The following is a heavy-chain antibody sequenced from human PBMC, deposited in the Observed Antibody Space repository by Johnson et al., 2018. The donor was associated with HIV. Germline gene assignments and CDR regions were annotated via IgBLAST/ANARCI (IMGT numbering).Heavy chain of an antibody. CDR2: ISDDGSNK. D-gene: IGHD2-15*01. CDR1: GFTVSSNY. Sequence: QVQLVESGGGLVQPGGSLRLSCAASGFTVSSNYMSWVRQAPGKGLEWVAVISDDGSNKYYADSVKGRFTISRDNSKNTLYLQMNSLRVEDTAVYYCAKVLDLVVVVAANLGAFDIWGQGTMVTVSS. J-gene: IGHJ3*02. CDR3: AKVLDLVVVVAANLGAFDI. V-gene: IGHV3-30*18.